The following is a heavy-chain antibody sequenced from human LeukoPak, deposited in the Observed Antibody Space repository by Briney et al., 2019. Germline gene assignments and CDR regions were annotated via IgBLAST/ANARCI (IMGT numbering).Heavy chain of an antibody. CDR1: GFTFSSYA. CDR3: AKQAYDSSGYYYVPKEYFDY. Sequence: GGSLRLSCAASGFTFSSYAISWVRQAPGKGLEWVSAISGSGGNTYYADSVKGRFTISRDNSKNTLYLQMNSLRAEDTAVYYCAKQAYDSSGYYYVPKEYFDYWGQGTLVTVSS. V-gene: IGHV3-23*01. J-gene: IGHJ4*02. CDR2: ISGSGGNT. D-gene: IGHD3-22*01.